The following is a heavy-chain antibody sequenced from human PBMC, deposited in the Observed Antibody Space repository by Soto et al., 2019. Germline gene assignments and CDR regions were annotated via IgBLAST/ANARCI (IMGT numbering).Heavy chain of an antibody. J-gene: IGHJ4*02. CDR1: GFSLTTSGVG. CDR3: AHRVLRTVFGLVTTTAIYFDF. V-gene: IGHV2-5*02. Sequence: QITLNESGPTVVRPTETLTLTCRFSGFSLTTSGVGVGWIRQSPGNAPEWLALIYWDDDERYSASLKSRLTITKDTSKNQVVLTVSDLDPTDTATYYCAHRVLRTVFGLVTTTAIYFDFWGQGTPVAVSS. D-gene: IGHD3-3*01. CDR2: IYWDDDE.